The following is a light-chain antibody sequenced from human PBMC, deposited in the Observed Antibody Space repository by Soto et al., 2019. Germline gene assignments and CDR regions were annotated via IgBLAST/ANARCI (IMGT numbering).Light chain of an antibody. CDR3: QQYNNWPQIT. J-gene: IGKJ3*01. CDR2: GAS. CDR1: QSVSSN. Sequence: EIVMTQSPATLSVSPGERATLSCRASQSVSSNLAWYQQKPGQAPRLLIYGASTRATGIPARFSGSGSGTEFTLSIGSLQSEDFALYYCQQYNNWPQITFGPGTKVDIK. V-gene: IGKV3-15*01.